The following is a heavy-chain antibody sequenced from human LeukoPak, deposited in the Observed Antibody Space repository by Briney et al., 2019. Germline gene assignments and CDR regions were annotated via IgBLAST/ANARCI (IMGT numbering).Heavy chain of an antibody. V-gene: IGHV3-11*04. CDR2: ISRGGNSI. CDR1: GFSFTDYY. D-gene: IGHD5-12*01. Sequence: GGSLRLSCAASGFSFTDYYMNWLRQAPGKGLEWVSSISRGGNSIYYTDSVKGRFTISRDNAKNSLYLQMNSLRAEDTAVYYCARVGGYDYGRAFDYWGQGTLVTVSS. CDR3: ARVGGYDYGRAFDY. J-gene: IGHJ4*02.